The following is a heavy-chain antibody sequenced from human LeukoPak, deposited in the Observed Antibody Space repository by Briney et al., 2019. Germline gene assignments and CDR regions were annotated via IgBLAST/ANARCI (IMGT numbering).Heavy chain of an antibody. V-gene: IGHV4-4*07. CDR2: IYTSGST. D-gene: IGHD3-22*01. CDR3: ARDHYYDSSGYRAYSNWFDP. Sequence: SETLSLTCTVSGGSISSYYWSWIRQPAGKGLEWIGRIYTSGSTNYNPSLKSRVTMSVDTSKNQFSLKLSSVTAADTAVYYCARDHYYDSSGYRAYSNWFDPWGQGTLVTVSS. J-gene: IGHJ5*02. CDR1: GGSISSYY.